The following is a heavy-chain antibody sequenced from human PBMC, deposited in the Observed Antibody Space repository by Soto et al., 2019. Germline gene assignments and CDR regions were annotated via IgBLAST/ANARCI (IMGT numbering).Heavy chain of an antibody. V-gene: IGHV4-34*01. Sequence: QVQLQQWGAGLLKPSETLSLTCAVYGGFVSSGSYYWSWIRQPPGKGLEWIGEMSHSGGTHFNPSLTSRVTISVDTSNNQLSLKMSPVTAADSALYYCARVERGTATTVVDAFDIWGPGRMVTVSS. CDR2: MSHSGGT. D-gene: IGHD1-1*01. CDR3: ARVERGTATTVVDAFDI. CDR1: GGFVSSGSYY. J-gene: IGHJ3*02.